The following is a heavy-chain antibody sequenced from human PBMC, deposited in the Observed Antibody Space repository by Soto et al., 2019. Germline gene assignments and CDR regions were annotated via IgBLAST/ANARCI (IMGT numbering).Heavy chain of an antibody. CDR1: GGSISSGGYS. CDR3: ARGQVVAAQH. D-gene: IGHD2-15*01. V-gene: IGHV4-30-2*01. Sequence: QLQLQESGSGLVKPSQTLSLTCAVSGGSISSGGYSWSWIRQPPGKGLEWIGYIYHSGSTYYNPSLQSRATISVDRSKNQLSLKLSSVTAADTAVYSCARGQVVAAQHWGQGTLVTVSS. J-gene: IGHJ4*02. CDR2: IYHSGST.